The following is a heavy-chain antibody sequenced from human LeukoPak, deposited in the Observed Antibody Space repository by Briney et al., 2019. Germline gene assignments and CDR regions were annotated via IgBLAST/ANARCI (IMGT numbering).Heavy chain of an antibody. CDR1: GGTFSSYA. V-gene: IGHV1-69*13. J-gene: IGHJ4*02. CDR2: IIPIFGTA. CDR3: ARDRIAAAGAPDY. D-gene: IGHD6-13*01. Sequence: SVKVSCTASGGTFSSYAISWVRQAPGQGLEWMGGIIPIFGTANYAQKFQGRVTITADESTSTAYMELSSLRSEDTAVYYCARDRIAAAGAPDYWGQGTLVTVSS.